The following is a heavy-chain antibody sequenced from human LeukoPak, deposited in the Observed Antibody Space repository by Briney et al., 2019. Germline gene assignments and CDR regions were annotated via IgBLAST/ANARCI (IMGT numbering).Heavy chain of an antibody. V-gene: IGHV3-33*01. CDR1: GFTFSSYG. CDR2: IWYDGSNK. CDR3: ARHLTQRYYYDSSGYQDY. Sequence: GGSLRLSCAASGFTFSSYGMHWVRQAPGKGLEWVAVIWYDGSNKYYADSVKGRFTISRDNSKNTLYLQMNSLRAEDTAVYYCARHLTQRYYYDSSGYQDYWGQGTLVTVSS. J-gene: IGHJ4*02. D-gene: IGHD3-22*01.